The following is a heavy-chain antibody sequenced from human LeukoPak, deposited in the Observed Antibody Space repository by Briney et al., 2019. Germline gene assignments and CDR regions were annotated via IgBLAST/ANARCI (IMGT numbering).Heavy chain of an antibody. CDR1: GGSISSYY. Sequence: PSETLSLTCTVSGGSISSYYWSWIRQPPGKGLEWIGYIYYSGGTNYNPSLKSRVTISVDTSKNQFSLKLSSVTAADTAVYYCARPSASWLLIDYWGQGTLVTVSS. CDR2: IYYSGGT. J-gene: IGHJ4*02. CDR3: ARPSASWLLIDY. D-gene: IGHD5-12*01. V-gene: IGHV4-59*08.